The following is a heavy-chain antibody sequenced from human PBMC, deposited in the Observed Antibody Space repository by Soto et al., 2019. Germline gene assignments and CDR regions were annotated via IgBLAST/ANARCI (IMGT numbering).Heavy chain of an antibody. CDR3: ARYHREAAAGHSLDY. Sequence: SETLSLTCTVSGVSITNNYWTWIRQPPGMGLEWIGYVYNSGSTNYNPSLRSRVTISEDTSKNQFSVRVNSMTAADTAVYYCARYHREAAAGHSLDYWGQGVWVTVSS. V-gene: IGHV4-59*01. J-gene: IGHJ4*02. D-gene: IGHD6-13*01. CDR1: GVSITNNY. CDR2: VYNSGST.